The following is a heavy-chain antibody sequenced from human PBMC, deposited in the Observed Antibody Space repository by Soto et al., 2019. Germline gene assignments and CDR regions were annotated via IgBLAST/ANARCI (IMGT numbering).Heavy chain of an antibody. CDR3: ARERRATMVRGVYYGMDV. J-gene: IGHJ6*02. D-gene: IGHD3-10*01. V-gene: IGHV4-59*01. Sequence: SETLSLTCTVSGGSISSYYWSWIRQPPGKGLEWIGYIYYSGSTNYNPSLKSRVTISVDTSKNQFSLKLSSVTAADTAVYYCARERRATMVRGVYYGMDVWGQGTTVTVSS. CDR2: IYYSGST. CDR1: GGSISSYY.